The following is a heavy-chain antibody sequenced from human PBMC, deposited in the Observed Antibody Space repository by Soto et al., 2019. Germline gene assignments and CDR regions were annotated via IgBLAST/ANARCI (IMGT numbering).Heavy chain of an antibody. D-gene: IGHD2-15*01. Sequence: GGSLRLSCAASGFSFSYYAMHWVRQAPGKGQEWVAVIAYDGSKKYYADSVKGRFTISRDNSKNTLYLQMNSLRDEDTAVFYFASPYCSGGSCYHTEYFQHWGQGTLVTVSS. V-gene: IGHV3-30-3*01. CDR1: GFSFSYYA. CDR2: IAYDGSKK. J-gene: IGHJ1*01. CDR3: ASPYCSGGSCYHTEYFQH.